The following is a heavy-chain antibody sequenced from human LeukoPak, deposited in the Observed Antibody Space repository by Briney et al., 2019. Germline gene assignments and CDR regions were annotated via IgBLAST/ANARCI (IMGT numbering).Heavy chain of an antibody. V-gene: IGHV5-51*01. Sequence: GESLKISCKGSGYSFTSYWIGWVRQMPGKGLEWMGIIYPGDSDTRYSPSFQGQVTISADKSISTAYLQWSSLKASDTAMYYCARHRYYYDSSGYYPHPGNGYFDLWGRGTLVTVSS. J-gene: IGHJ2*01. CDR3: ARHRYYYDSSGYYPHPGNGYFDL. CDR2: IYPGDSDT. D-gene: IGHD3-22*01. CDR1: GYSFTSYW.